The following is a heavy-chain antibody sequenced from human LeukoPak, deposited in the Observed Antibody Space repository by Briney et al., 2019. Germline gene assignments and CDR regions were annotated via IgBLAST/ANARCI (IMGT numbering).Heavy chain of an antibody. J-gene: IGHJ4*02. CDR2: LSGTSDST. Sequence: GGSLRLSCAASGFTFSNYGMSWVRQAPQKGLEWVSALSGTSDSTYYADSVKGRFSISRDNSKNTLYLQISSLRVEDTAVYYCAKVATWTHFDYWGQGSLVTVSS. V-gene: IGHV3-23*01. CDR1: GFTFSNYG. CDR3: AKVATWTHFDY. D-gene: IGHD3/OR15-3a*01.